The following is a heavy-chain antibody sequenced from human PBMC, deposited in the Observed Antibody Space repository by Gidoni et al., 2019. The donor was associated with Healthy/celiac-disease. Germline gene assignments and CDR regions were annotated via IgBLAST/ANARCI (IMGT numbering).Heavy chain of an antibody. J-gene: IGHJ5*02. CDR3: ARLVFGVVNTYNWFDP. D-gene: IGHD3-3*01. CDR2: INHSGST. V-gene: IGHV4-34*01. Sequence: QVQLQQWGAGLLKPSETLSLTCAVYGGSFSGYYWSWIRQPPGKGLEWIGEINHSGSTNYNPSLKSRVTISVDTSKNQFSLKLSSVTAADTAVYYCARLVFGVVNTYNWFDPWGQGTLVTVSS. CDR1: GGSFSGYY.